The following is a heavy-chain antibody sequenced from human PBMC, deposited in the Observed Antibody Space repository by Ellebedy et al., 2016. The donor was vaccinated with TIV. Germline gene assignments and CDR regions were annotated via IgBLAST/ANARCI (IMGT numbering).Heavy chain of an antibody. Sequence: GGFLRLSXAASGFTFSSYAMSWVRQAPGKGLEWVSAISGSGGDTYYADSVRGRFTISRDNSKNTLYLQMNSLRAEDTAVYYCAKGGQWLENDYWGQGTLVTVSS. D-gene: IGHD6-19*01. CDR1: GFTFSSYA. CDR3: AKGGQWLENDY. J-gene: IGHJ4*02. V-gene: IGHV3-23*01. CDR2: ISGSGGDT.